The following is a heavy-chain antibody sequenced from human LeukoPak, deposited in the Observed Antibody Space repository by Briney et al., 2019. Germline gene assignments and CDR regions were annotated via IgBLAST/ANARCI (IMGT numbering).Heavy chain of an antibody. CDR2: ISGSGGSI. D-gene: IGHD2-15*01. J-gene: IGHJ3*02. CDR1: GFTFSSYA. CDR3: AKVGRVRKDPGAFDI. V-gene: IGHV3-23*01. Sequence: PGGSLRLSCAASGFTFSSYAMSWVRQAPGKGLEWVSAISGSGGSIYYADSVKGRFTISSDNSKNTLYLQMNSLRAEDTAVYYCAKVGRVRKDPGAFDIWGQGTMVTVSS.